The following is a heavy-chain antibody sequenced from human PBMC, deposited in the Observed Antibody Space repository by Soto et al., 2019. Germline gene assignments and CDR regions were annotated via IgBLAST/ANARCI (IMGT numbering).Heavy chain of an antibody. D-gene: IGHD3-9*01. CDR2: IYHSGST. CDR3: ARLYDILTGYFLFDY. J-gene: IGHJ4*02. V-gene: IGHV4-4*02. CDR1: GGSISSSNW. Sequence: SETLSLTCAVSGGSISSSNWWSWVRQPPGKGLEWIGEIYHSGSTNYNPSLKSRVTISVDKSKNQFSLKLSSVTAADTAVYYCARLYDILTGYFLFDYWGQGTLVTVSS.